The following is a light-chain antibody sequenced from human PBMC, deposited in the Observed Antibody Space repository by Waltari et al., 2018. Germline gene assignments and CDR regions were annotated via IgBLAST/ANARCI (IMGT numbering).Light chain of an antibody. CDR3: QQYYSTPLT. Sequence: DIVMTQSTDSLAVSLGERAPINCKSSQNVLSSSNNKNYLAWYQQKPGQPPKLLIYWASTRESGVPDRFSGSGSGTDFTLTISSLQAEDVAVYYCQQYYSTPLTFGQGTKLEIK. CDR1: QNVLSSSNNKNY. CDR2: WAS. V-gene: IGKV4-1*01. J-gene: IGKJ2*01.